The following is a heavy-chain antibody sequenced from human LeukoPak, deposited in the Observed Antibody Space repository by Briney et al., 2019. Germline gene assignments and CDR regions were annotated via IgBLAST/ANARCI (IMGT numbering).Heavy chain of an antibody. D-gene: IGHD6-6*01. CDR3: ARHTAYSGTSPFDY. J-gene: IGHJ4*02. Sequence: PSETLSLTCSVSGGSISSLYWSWIRQPPGKGLEWIGYIYYTGSTNYNPSLKSRVTMFVDMSKNQFSLRLSSVTAADTAVYYCARHTAYSGTSPFDYWGQGTLGTVSS. CDR2: IYYTGST. V-gene: IGHV4-59*08. CDR1: GGSISSLY.